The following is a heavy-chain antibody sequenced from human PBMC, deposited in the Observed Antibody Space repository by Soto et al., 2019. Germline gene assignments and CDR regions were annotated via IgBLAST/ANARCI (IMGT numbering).Heavy chain of an antibody. CDR1: GFTFSSYG. J-gene: IGHJ6*02. CDR3: AKGGHCSSTSCYSYYYYGMDV. CDR2: ISYDGSNK. D-gene: IGHD2-2*02. Sequence: GGSLRLSCAASGFTFSSYGMHWVRQAPGKGLEWVAVISYDGSNKYYADPVKGRFTISRDNSKNTLYLQMNSLRAEDTAVYYCAKGGHCSSTSCYSYYYYGMDVWGQGTTVTVSS. V-gene: IGHV3-30*18.